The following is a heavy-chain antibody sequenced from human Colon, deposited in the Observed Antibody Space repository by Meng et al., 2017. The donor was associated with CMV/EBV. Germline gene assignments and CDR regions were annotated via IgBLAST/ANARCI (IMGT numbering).Heavy chain of an antibody. J-gene: IGHJ6*02. CDR3: ARGRYYYGMDV. Sequence: EGSLRLSCAASGFTFSSYDMHWVRQATGKGLEWVSAIGTAGDTYYPGSVKGRFTISRENAKNSLYLQMNSLRAGDTAVYYCARGRYYYGMDVWGQGTTVTVSS. CDR2: IGTAGDT. V-gene: IGHV3-13*01. CDR1: GFTFSSYD.